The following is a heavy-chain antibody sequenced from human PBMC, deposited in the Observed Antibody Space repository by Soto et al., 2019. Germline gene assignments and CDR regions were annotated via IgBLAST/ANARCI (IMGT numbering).Heavy chain of an antibody. V-gene: IGHV1-18*01. J-gene: IGHJ5*02. CDR1: GYTFTSYG. CDR2: ISAYNGNT. Sequence: ASVKVSCKASGYTFTSYGISWVRQAPGQGLEWMGWISAYNGNTNYAQKLQGRVTMTTDTSTSTAYMELRSLRPDDTAVYYCARGMYYDFWSGSQNWFDPWGQGTLVTVSS. D-gene: IGHD3-3*01. CDR3: ARGMYYDFWSGSQNWFDP.